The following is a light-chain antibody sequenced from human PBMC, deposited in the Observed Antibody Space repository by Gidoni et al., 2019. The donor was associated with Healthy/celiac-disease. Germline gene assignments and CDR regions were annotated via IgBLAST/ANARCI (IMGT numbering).Light chain of an antibody. V-gene: IGKV3-15*01. CDR2: GTS. CDR3: HQYNNWPPIT. CDR1: QSVSSN. Sequence: EIVMTQSPATLSVSPGERGTLSCRASQSVSSNLAWSQHEPGQGPRLLISGTSPRATGIPASFSGSGSGTDFTLTIISLQSEDFAISYCHQYNNWPPITFXQXTRLEIK. J-gene: IGKJ5*01.